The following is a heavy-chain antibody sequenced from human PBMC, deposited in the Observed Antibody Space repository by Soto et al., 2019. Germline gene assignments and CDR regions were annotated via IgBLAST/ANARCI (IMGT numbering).Heavy chain of an antibody. CDR3: ARDPMVRGVILFDY. V-gene: IGHV1-18*04. J-gene: IGHJ4*02. CDR2: ISAYNGNT. Sequence: GASVKVSCKASCYTFTSYGISWVRQAPGQGLEWMGWISAYNGNTNYAQKLQGRVTMTTDTSTSTAYMEQRSLRSDDTAVYYCARDPMVRGVILFDYWGQGTLVTVSS. CDR1: CYTFTSYG. D-gene: IGHD3-10*01.